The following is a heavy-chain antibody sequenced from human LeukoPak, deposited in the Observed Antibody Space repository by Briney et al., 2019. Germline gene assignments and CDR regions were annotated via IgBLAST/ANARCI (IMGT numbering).Heavy chain of an antibody. CDR2: IYYSGST. Sequence: SETLSLTCTVSGGSISSYYWSWIRQPPGKGLEWIGYIYYSGSTNYNPSLKSRVTISVDTSKNQFSLKLSSVTAADTAVYYCARSRSGYSYDHAAFEIWGQGTMVTVSS. CDR3: ARSRSGYSYDHAAFEI. CDR1: GGSISSYY. J-gene: IGHJ3*02. V-gene: IGHV4-59*01. D-gene: IGHD5-18*01.